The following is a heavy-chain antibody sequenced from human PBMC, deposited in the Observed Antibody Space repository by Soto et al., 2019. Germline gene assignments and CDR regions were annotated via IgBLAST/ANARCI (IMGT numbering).Heavy chain of an antibody. D-gene: IGHD3-3*01. Sequence: GGSLRLSCAASGFTFSSYSMNWVRQAPGKGLEWVSSISSSSSYIYYADSVKGRFTISRDNAKNSLYLQMNSLRAEDTAVYYCARVYDLEEGAFDIWGQGTMVTVSS. CDR2: ISSSSSYI. V-gene: IGHV3-21*01. CDR3: ARVYDLEEGAFDI. J-gene: IGHJ3*02. CDR1: GFTFSSYS.